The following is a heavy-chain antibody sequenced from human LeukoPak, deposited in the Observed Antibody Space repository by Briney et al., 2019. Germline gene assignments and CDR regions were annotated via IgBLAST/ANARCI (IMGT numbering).Heavy chain of an antibody. J-gene: IGHJ4*02. D-gene: IGHD6-19*01. V-gene: IGHV3-23*01. Sequence: GGSLRLSCAASQFTFSSYSMNWVRQAPGKGLEWVSGISGGGGSTYYADSVKGRFTISRDDSKNTLYLQMNSLRAEDTAVYYCAKSIAVYFDYWGQGTLVTVSS. CDR1: QFTFSSYS. CDR3: AKSIAVYFDY. CDR2: ISGGGGST.